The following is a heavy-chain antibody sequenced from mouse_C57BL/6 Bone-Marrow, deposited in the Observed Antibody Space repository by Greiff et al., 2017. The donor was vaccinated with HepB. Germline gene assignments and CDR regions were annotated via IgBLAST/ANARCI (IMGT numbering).Heavy chain of an antibody. CDR2: INPNYGTT. V-gene: IGHV1-39*01. CDR1: GYSFTDYN. CDR3: AKEIYYGYEGGCYFDY. J-gene: IGHJ2*01. D-gene: IGHD2-2*01. Sequence: VQLQQSGPELVKPGASVKISCKASGYSFTDYNMNWVKQSNGKSLEWIGVINPNYGTTSYNQKFKGKATLTVDQSSSTAYMQLNSLTSEDSAVYYCAKEIYYGYEGGCYFDYWGQGTTLTVSS.